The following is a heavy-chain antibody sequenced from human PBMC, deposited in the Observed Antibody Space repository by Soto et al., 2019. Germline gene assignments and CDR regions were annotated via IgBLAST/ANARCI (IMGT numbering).Heavy chain of an antibody. Sequence: SETLSLTCAVSGYSISSSNWWGWIRQPPGKGLEWIGYIYYSGSTYYNPSLKSRVTMSVDTSKNQFSLKLSSVTAVDTAVYYCARTAPLYCSGGSCYANWFDPWGQGTLVTVS. D-gene: IGHD2-15*01. CDR3: ARTAPLYCSGGSCYANWFDP. CDR2: IYYSGST. J-gene: IGHJ5*02. CDR1: GYSISSSNW. V-gene: IGHV4-28*01.